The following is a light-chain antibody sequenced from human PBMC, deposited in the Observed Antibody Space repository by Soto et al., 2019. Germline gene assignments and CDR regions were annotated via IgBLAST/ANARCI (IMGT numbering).Light chain of an antibody. CDR1: QSVGSY. J-gene: IGKJ3*01. V-gene: IGKV3-11*01. CDR2: DVS. Sequence: EIVLTQSPATLSLSPGERATLSCRASQSVGSYLAWYQQKPGQAPRLLIYDVSNRATGIPARFSGSGSGTDFTLTISSLEPEDFAVYYCQHRSNWRGTFGAGTKVDIK. CDR3: QHRSNWRGT.